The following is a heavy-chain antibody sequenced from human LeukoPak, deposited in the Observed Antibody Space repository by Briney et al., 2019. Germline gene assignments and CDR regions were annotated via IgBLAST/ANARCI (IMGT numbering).Heavy chain of an antibody. V-gene: IGHV1-46*01. CDR2: SNPRGGST. Sequence: ASVKVSCKASGDTFTSHYIHWVRQAPRQGLEWMGISNPRGGSTSHAQKFQARVTMTTDTSTSTVYMELSSLRSEDTAVYYCARSPAYCSGSTCYGHNWFDPWGQGTLVTVSS. D-gene: IGHD2-15*01. CDR1: GDTFTSHY. CDR3: ARSPAYCSGSTCYGHNWFDP. J-gene: IGHJ5*02.